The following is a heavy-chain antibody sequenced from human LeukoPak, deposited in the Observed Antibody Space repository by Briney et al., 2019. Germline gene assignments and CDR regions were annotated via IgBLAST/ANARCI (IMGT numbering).Heavy chain of an antibody. CDR1: GGSISSGGYY. J-gene: IGHJ4*02. Sequence: ASETLSLTCTVSGGSISSGGYYWSWIRQHPGRGLEWIGYIYYSGSTYYNPSLKSRVTISVDTSKNQFSLKLSSVTAADTAVYYCARDMLTGKGFDYWGQGTLVTVSS. CDR2: IYYSGST. D-gene: IGHD7-27*01. V-gene: IGHV4-31*03. CDR3: ARDMLTGKGFDY.